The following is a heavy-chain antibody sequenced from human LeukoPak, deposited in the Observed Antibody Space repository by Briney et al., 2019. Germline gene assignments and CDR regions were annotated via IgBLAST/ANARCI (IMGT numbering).Heavy chain of an antibody. CDR2: ISDIGSI. J-gene: IGHJ6*02. V-gene: IGHV4-59*12. CDR3: AREYYYDSSGYLYYYYGMDV. D-gene: IGHD3-22*01. Sequence: SETLSLTCTVSGGSISSYYWSWIRQPPGKGLEWIAYISDIGSINYNPSLKSRVTMSVDTSKNQFSLKLSSVTAADTAVYYCAREYYYDSSGYLYYYYGMDVWGQGTTVTVSS. CDR1: GGSISSYY.